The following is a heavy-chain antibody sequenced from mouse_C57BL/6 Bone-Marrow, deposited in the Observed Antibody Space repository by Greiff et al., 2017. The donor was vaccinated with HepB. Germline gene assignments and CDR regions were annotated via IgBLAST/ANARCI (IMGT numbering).Heavy chain of an antibody. D-gene: IGHD1-1*01. CDR2: IDPSDSYT. V-gene: IGHV1-59*01. CDR3: ARGYYGSSYSYFDY. CDR1: GYTFTSYW. J-gene: IGHJ2*01. Sequence: QVQLKQPGAELVRPGTSVKLSCKASGYTFTSYWMHWVKQRPGQGLEWIGVIDPSDSYTNYNQKFKGKATLTVDTSSSTAYMQLSSLTSEDSAVYYCARGYYGSSYSYFDYWGQGTTLTVSS.